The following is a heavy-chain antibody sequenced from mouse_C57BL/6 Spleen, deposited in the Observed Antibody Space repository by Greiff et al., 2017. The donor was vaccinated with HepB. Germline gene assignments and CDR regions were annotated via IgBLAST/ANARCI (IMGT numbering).Heavy chain of an antibody. CDR2: INPYNGGT. CDR3: ARSYDVRGRYFDV. V-gene: IGHV1-19*01. J-gene: IGHJ1*03. D-gene: IGHD2-12*01. CDR1: GYTFTDYY. Sequence: EVQLQQSGPVLVKPGASVKMSCKASGYTFTDYYMNWVKQSHGKSLEWIGVINPYNGGTSYNQKFKGKATLTVDKSSSTAYMELNSLTSEDSAVYYCARSYDVRGRYFDVWGTGTTVTVSS.